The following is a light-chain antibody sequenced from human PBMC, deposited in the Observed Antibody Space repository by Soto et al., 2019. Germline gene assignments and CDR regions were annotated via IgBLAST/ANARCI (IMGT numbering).Light chain of an antibody. CDR3: VSYTDTDTLV. J-gene: IGLJ1*01. CDR1: NTDVGQDKS. CDR2: EVT. V-gene: IGLV2-14*01. Sequence: SALTQPASVSGSRGQSITISCVGRNTDVGQDKSVSWYQQGPGKAPKLLIFEVTNRPSGVSSRFSGSRSGNTASLTISGLQPDDEGDYFCVSYTDTDTLVFGTGTKLTVL.